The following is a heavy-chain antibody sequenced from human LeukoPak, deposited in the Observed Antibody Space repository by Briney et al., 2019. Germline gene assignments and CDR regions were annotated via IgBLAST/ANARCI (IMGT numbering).Heavy chain of an antibody. V-gene: IGHV3-30-3*01. D-gene: IGHD5-18*01. Sequence: GGSLRLSCAASGFTFSSYAMHWVRQAPGKGLECVAVISYDGTNKFSAGSVKGRFTISRDNSKNTLYLQMNSLRAEDTAVYFCARGTEGIYSYDDYWGQGTLVTVSP. CDR3: ARGTEGIYSYDDY. J-gene: IGHJ4*02. CDR1: GFTFSSYA. CDR2: ISYDGTNK.